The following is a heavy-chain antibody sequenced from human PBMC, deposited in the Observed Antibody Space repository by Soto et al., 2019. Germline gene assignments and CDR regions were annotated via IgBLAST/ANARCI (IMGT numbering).Heavy chain of an antibody. Sequence: PGGSLRLSCAASGFTFSSYAMHWVRQAPGKGLEWVAVISYDGSNKYYADSVKCRFTICRDNSKNTLYLQMNSLRAEETAVYYCAVGIPASPWSANWVDPRGTGTLVKVAS. V-gene: IGHV3-30-3*01. CDR3: AVGIPASPWSANWVDP. CDR1: GFTFSSYA. J-gene: IGHJ5*02. CDR2: ISYDGSNK. D-gene: IGHD1-1*01.